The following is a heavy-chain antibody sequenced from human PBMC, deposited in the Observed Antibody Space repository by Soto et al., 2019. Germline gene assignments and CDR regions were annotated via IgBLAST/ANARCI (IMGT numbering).Heavy chain of an antibody. Sequence: SETLSLTCTVSGGSISSGGYYWSWIRQHPGKGLEWIGYIYYSGSTYYNPSLKSRVTISVDTSKNQFSLKLSSVTAADTAVYYCATVGIAAARGYYYYGMDVWGQGTTVTVSS. CDR3: ATVGIAAARGYYYYGMDV. CDR1: GGSISSGGYY. V-gene: IGHV4-31*03. D-gene: IGHD6-13*01. J-gene: IGHJ6*02. CDR2: IYYSGST.